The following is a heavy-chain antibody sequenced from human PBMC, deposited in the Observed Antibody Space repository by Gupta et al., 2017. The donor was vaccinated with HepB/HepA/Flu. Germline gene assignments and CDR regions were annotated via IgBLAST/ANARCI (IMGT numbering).Heavy chain of an antibody. Sequence: QVQLVESGGGLVKPGGALRISCGASGFTFSDYPVTWLRQAPGAGLEWLADISDSGYVIHYADSGRGRFTISRDNDKNSLYLQLTSLRAEDTAVYYCARRNDFWSGYHNFDVWGQGTMVTVSS. J-gene: IGHJ3*01. CDR1: GFTFSDYP. D-gene: IGHD3-3*01. CDR2: ISDSGYVI. V-gene: IGHV3-11*01. CDR3: ARRNDFWSGYHNFDV.